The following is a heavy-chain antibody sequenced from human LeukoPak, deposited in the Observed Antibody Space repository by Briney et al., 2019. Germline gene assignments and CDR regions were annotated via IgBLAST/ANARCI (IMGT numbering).Heavy chain of an antibody. V-gene: IGHV3-49*04. Sequence: GGSLRLSCAASGFTVSSNYMSWVRQAPGKGLEWVGFIRSKAYGGTTEYAASVKGRFTISRDDSKSIAYLQMNSLKTEDTAVYYCTRGSPYYDFWSGYPSSYYFDYWGQGTLVTVSS. CDR3: TRGSPYYDFWSGYPSSYYFDY. D-gene: IGHD3-3*01. CDR2: IRSKAYGGTT. J-gene: IGHJ4*02. CDR1: GFTVSSNY.